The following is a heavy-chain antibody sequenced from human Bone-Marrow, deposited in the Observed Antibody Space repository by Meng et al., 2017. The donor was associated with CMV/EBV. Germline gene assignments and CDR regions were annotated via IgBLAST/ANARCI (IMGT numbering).Heavy chain of an antibody. CDR1: GYTFTSYY. Sequence: ASVKVSCKASGYTFTSYYMHWVRQAPGQGLEWMGIINPSGGSTSYAQKFQGRVTMTRDTSTSTAYLELSSLRSEDTAVYYCTRSTYSSGLFDYWGQGTLVTVSS. CDR3: TRSTYSSGLFDY. J-gene: IGHJ4*02. D-gene: IGHD6-19*01. CDR2: INPSGGST. V-gene: IGHV1-46*01.